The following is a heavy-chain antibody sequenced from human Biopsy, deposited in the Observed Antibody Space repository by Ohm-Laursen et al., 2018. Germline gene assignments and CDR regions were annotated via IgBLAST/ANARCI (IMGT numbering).Heavy chain of an antibody. V-gene: IGHV1-46*01. CDR1: GYSFTSYY. D-gene: IGHD6-19*01. CDR2: INPSGSTT. J-gene: IGHJ4*02. CDR3: ARSTGWYGDLYYFDY. Sequence: GASVKVSCKASGYSFTSYYMHWVRQAPGQGLEWMGMINPSGSTTSYPQIFQGRVTMTGDTSKSTVYMELSSLRSADTAVYFCARSTGWYGDLYYFDYWGQGTLVTVSS.